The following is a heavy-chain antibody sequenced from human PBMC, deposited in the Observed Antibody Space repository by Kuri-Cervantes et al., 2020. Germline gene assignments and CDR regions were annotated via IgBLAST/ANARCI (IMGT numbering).Heavy chain of an antibody. V-gene: IGHV1-8*01. CDR2: MNPNSGNT. D-gene: IGHD6-19*01. CDR1: GYTFTNYD. J-gene: IGHJ4*02. Sequence: ASVKVSCKASGYTFTNYDINWVRQATGHGLEWMGWMNPNSGNTGYAQKFQGRVTMTRNTSISTAYMEFSSLRSEDTAVYYCARGGYSSGWSHFDYWGQGTLVTVSS. CDR3: ARGGYSSGWSHFDY.